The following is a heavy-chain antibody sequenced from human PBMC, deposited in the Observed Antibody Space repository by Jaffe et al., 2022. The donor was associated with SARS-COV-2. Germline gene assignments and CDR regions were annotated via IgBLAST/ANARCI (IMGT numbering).Heavy chain of an antibody. CDR3: AREKRHGIFGVVGGWFDP. V-gene: IGHV4-61*02. CDR1: GGSISSGSYY. Sequence: QVQLQESGPGLVKPSQTLSLTCTVSGGSISSGSYYWSWIRQPAGKGLEWIGRIYTSGSTNYNPSLKSRVTISVDTSKNQFSLKLSSVTAADTAVYYCAREKRHGIFGVVGGWFDPWGQGTLVTVSS. CDR2: IYTSGST. D-gene: IGHD3-3*01. J-gene: IGHJ5*02.